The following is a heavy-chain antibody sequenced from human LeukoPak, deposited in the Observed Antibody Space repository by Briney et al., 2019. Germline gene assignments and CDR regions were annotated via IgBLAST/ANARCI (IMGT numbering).Heavy chain of an antibody. V-gene: IGHV3-23*01. Sequence: GGSLRLSCAASGFTFSSYAMSWVRQAPGKGLEWVSAISGSGGSTYYADSVKGRFTISRDNSKNTLYLQMNSLRAEDTAVYYCARDCTTYYYDSSGYYDYWGQGTLVTVSS. D-gene: IGHD3-22*01. J-gene: IGHJ4*02. CDR3: ARDCTTYYYDSSGYYDY. CDR2: ISGSGGST. CDR1: GFTFSSYA.